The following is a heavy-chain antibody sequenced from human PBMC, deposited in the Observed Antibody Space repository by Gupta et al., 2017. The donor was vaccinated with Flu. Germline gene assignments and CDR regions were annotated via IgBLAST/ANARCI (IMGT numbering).Heavy chain of an antibody. Sequence: GMHWVRQAPGKGLEWVAVISYDGSNKYYADSVKGRFTISRDNSKNTLYLQMNSLRAEDTAVYYCAKPSIVGATRSKSGLDYWGQGTLVTVSS. CDR1: G. CDR3: AKPSIVGATRSKSGLDY. CDR2: ISYDGSNK. D-gene: IGHD1-26*01. J-gene: IGHJ4*02. V-gene: IGHV3-30*18.